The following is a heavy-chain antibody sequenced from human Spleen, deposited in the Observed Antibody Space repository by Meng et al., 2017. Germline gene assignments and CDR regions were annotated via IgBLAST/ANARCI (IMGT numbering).Heavy chain of an antibody. Sequence: QLEQSGAEVKKPGASVKFSCKASGYTLTSYDINWVRQATGQGLEWMGWMNPNRGNTGYAQKFQGRVTMTMNTSISTAYMELSSLRSEDTAVYYCARAIFALANSDYWGQGTLVTVSS. CDR1: GYTLTSYD. J-gene: IGHJ4*02. V-gene: IGHV1-8*01. CDR3: ARAIFALANSDY. CDR2: MNPNRGNT. D-gene: IGHD3-3*01.